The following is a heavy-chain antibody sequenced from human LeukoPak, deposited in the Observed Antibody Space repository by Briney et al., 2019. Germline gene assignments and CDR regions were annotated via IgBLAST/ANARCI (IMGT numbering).Heavy chain of an antibody. V-gene: IGHV4-59*01. CDR2: IYYSGST. D-gene: IGHD2-21*02. CDR3: AREVGDSDSDNWFDP. Sequence: SETLSLTCAVSGGSISPYYWSWIRQPPGKGLEWIGYIYYSGSTNYNPSLKSRVTITLNTSESQISLIPRSVTTADTAVYYCAREVGDSDSDNWFDPWGQGTLVTVSS. CDR1: GGSISPYY. J-gene: IGHJ5*02.